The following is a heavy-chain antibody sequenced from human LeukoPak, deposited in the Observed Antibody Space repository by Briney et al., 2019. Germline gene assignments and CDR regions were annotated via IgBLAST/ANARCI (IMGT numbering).Heavy chain of an antibody. V-gene: IGHV1-2*04. CDR3: ARAGIVGATGGFDI. D-gene: IGHD1-26*01. J-gene: IGHJ3*02. CDR2: INPNSGGT. CDR1: GYTFTGYY. Sequence: GAPVKVSCKASGYTFTGYYMHWVRQAPGQGLEWMGWINPNSGGTNYAQKFQGWVTMTRDTSISTAYMELSRLRSDDTAVYYCARAGIVGATGGFDIWGQGTMVTVSS.